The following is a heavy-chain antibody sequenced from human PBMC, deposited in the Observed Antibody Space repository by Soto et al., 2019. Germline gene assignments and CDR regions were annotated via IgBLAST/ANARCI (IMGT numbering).Heavy chain of an antibody. Sequence: SVKVSCKASGGTFSSYTISWVRQAPGQGLEWMGRIIPIFGIANYAQKFQGRVTITADESTSTAYMELSSLRSEDTAVYYCARVRGRTGTTNPDYWGKGPLVTVSS. CDR2: IIPIFGIA. CDR1: GGTFSSYT. J-gene: IGHJ4*02. V-gene: IGHV1-69*13. D-gene: IGHD1-7*01. CDR3: ARVRGRTGTTNPDY.